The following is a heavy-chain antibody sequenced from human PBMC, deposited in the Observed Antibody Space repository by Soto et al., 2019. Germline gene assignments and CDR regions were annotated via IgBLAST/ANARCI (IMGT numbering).Heavy chain of an antibody. V-gene: IGHV1-46*01. CDR2: INPSSGGT. Sequence: QVQLVQSGAEVKDPGASVTVSCKATGFLFTNYNIHWVRRAPGQGLEWVGVINPSSGGTNYAQEFQGRVTMTRDTSASSVYMELSNLRSEDTGVFYCARVHRKRTSVTLDYHYALDVWGQGTTVTVSS. J-gene: IGHJ6*02. CDR3: ARVHRKRTSVTLDYHYALDV. D-gene: IGHD2-21*02. CDR1: GFLFTNYN.